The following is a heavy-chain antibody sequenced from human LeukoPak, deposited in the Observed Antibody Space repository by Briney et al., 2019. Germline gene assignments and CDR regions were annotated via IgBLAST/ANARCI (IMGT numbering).Heavy chain of an antibody. V-gene: IGHV3-21*01. CDR1: GFSFSRYA. CDR3: AREMSGSGNNY. CDR2: ISSTGIYT. Sequence: GGSLRLSCAASGFSFSRYAMNWVRQAPGQGLEWVSGISSTGIYTDYADSVRGRFTISRGNAKNSVYLHMNSLRVEDTAVYFCAREMSGSGNNYWGQGTMVAVSS. D-gene: IGHD3-10*01. J-gene: IGHJ4*02.